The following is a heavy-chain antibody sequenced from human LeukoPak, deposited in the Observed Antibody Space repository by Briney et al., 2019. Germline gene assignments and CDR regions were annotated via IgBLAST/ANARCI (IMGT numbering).Heavy chain of an antibody. J-gene: IGHJ4*02. CDR1: GGSISSYY. D-gene: IGHD1-26*01. CDR2: IYYSGST. V-gene: IGHV4-59*01. Sequence: SETLSLTCTVSGGSISSYYWSWIRQPPGEGLEWIGYIYYSGSTNYNPSRKSRVTISVDTSKNQFSLKLSSVTAADTAVYYCARMGRRGYFDYWAREPWSPSPQ. CDR3: ARMGRRGYFDY.